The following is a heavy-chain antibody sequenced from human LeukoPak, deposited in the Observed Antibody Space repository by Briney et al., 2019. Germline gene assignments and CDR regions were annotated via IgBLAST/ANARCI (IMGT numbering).Heavy chain of an antibody. D-gene: IGHD3/OR15-3a*01. CDR1: GFTFSNAW. Sequence: SGGSLRLSCAASGFTFSNAWMSWVRQAPGKGVEWVGRIKSKTDGGTTDHAAPVKGRFTISRDDSKNTLYLQMNSLKTEDTAVYYCTSSRRGPDDYWGQGTLVTVSS. CDR3: TSSRRGPDDY. V-gene: IGHV3-15*01. J-gene: IGHJ4*02. CDR2: IKSKTDGGTT.